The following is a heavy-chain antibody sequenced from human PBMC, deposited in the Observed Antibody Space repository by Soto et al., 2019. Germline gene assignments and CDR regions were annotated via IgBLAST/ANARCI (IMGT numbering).Heavy chain of an antibody. CDR1: GGSISSFY. D-gene: IGHD1-7*01. V-gene: IGHV4-59*03. CDR3: AGTSSLQWYYMDA. Sequence: PSETLSLTCTVSGGSISSFYWSWIRQPPGKALEWIGSVYYTGSTNYNPSLRSRITVNADTSKNQFSPHLNSVTPEDTAVYYCAGTSSLQWYYMDAWDKGTTVTVSS. CDR2: VYYTGST. J-gene: IGHJ6*03.